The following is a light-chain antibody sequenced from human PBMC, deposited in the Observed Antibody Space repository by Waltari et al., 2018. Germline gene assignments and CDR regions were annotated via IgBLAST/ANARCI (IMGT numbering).Light chain of an antibody. CDR3: ASWDDRLSGYV. CDR2: KNY. CDR1: RSNIGNNL. V-gene: IGLV1-47*01. Sequence: QSVLTQPPAASGTPTQRVTISCSGSRSNIGNNLVYWYQQFPGTAPKLLIYKNYERPSGVPDRFSGSRSGTSASLAISGLRSEDEADYYCASWDDRLSGYVFGPGTKVIVL. J-gene: IGLJ1*01.